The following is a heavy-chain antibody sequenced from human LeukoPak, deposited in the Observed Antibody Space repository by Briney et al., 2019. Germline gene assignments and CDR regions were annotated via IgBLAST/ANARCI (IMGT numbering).Heavy chain of an antibody. V-gene: IGHV3-23*01. CDR3: AKGRQSRLHLGDY. CDR1: GFTFSRYA. D-gene: IGHD7-27*01. Sequence: PGGSLRLSCAASGFTFSRYAMSWVRQAPGKGLEWVSALSGSGAGTYYADSVKGRFTISRDNSKNTLYLQMNSLRAEDTAIYYCAKGRQSRLHLGDYWGQGTLVTVSS. CDR2: LSGSGAGT. J-gene: IGHJ4*02.